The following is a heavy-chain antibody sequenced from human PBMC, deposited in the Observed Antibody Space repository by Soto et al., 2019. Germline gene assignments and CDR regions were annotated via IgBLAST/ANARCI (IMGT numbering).Heavy chain of an antibody. V-gene: IGHV4-38-2*02. Sequence: SETLSLTCTVSGYSISSGYHWAWIRQPPGKGLEWLGSVHYSGNTYYNPSLKSRLTISVDKSKNQFSLNLSSVTAADTAVYYCARQDRVVAEGRWFDPWGQGTLVTV. J-gene: IGHJ5*02. CDR3: ARQDRVVAEGRWFDP. CDR1: GYSISSGYH. D-gene: IGHD2-15*01. CDR2: VHYSGNT.